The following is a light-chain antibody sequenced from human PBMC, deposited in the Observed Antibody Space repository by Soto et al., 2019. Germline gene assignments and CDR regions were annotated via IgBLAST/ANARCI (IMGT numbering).Light chain of an antibody. V-gene: IGKV3-20*01. CDR1: QSVSSY. J-gene: IGKJ1*01. CDR2: GAS. Sequence: EIVMTQSPATLSVSPGERATLSCRASQSVSSYLAWYQQKPGQAPRLLIYGASSRATGIPDRFSGSGSGTDFTLTISRLDPEDFAVYYCQQYGSSLTWTFGQGTKVDIK. CDR3: QQYGSSLTWT.